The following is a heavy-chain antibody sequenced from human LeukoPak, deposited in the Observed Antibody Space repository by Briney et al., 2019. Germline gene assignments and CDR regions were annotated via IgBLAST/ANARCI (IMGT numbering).Heavy chain of an antibody. Sequence: GESLTISCNGSGYNFTSYWISWARQVPGKGRGWMGRLDPSDSYTNYSPSFQGHVTISADKSISTAYLQWSSLKASDTATYYCARGVPADDYWGQGTLVTVSS. J-gene: IGHJ4*02. V-gene: IGHV5-10-1*01. D-gene: IGHD2-2*01. CDR2: LDPSDSYT. CDR3: ARGVPADDY. CDR1: GYNFTSYW.